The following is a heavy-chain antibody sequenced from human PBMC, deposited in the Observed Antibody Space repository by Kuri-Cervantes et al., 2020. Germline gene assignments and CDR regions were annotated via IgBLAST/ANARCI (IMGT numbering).Heavy chain of an antibody. D-gene: IGHD6-19*01. CDR3: ARSGSGWRNWFDP. CDR1: GYTFTSYA. J-gene: IGHJ5*02. Sequence: ASVKVSCKASGYTFTSYAMHWVRQAPGQRLEWMGWINAGNGNTNYSQKFQGRVTITRDTSASTAYMELSSLRFEDTAVYYCARSGSGWRNWFDPWGQGTLVTVSS. CDR2: INAGNGNT. V-gene: IGHV1-3*01.